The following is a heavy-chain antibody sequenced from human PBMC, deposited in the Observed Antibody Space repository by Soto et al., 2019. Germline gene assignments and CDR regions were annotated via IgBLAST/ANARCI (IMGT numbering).Heavy chain of an antibody. CDR1: CGSIISYY. D-gene: IGHD3-9*01. J-gene: IGHJ5*02. CDR2: IYYSGST. V-gene: IGHV4-59*01. Sequence: PSETLSLTCTFSCGSIISYYWSWIRQPPGKGLEWIRYIYYSGSTNYNPSLKSRVTISVDTSKNQFSRKLSSVTAADTAVYYCASSSLYLTGYYPHNWFDPGGQGTLVTASS. CDR3: ASSSLYLTGYYPHNWFDP.